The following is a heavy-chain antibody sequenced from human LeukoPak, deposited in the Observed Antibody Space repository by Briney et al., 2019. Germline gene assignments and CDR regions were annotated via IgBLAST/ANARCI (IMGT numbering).Heavy chain of an antibody. CDR2: ISSSGSTI. D-gene: IGHD1-7*01. CDR1: GFTFSDYY. J-gene: IGHJ4*02. Sequence: PGGSLRLSCAASGFTFSDYYMSWIRQAPGKGLEWLSYISSSGSTIYYADSVKGRFTISRDNAKNSLYLQMNSLRAEDTAIYYCAREDDWNYEDYWGQGTLVTVSS. CDR3: AREDDWNYEDY. V-gene: IGHV3-11*04.